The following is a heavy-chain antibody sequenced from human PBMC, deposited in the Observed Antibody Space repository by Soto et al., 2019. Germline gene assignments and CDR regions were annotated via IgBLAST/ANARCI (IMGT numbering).Heavy chain of an antibody. CDR3: ARVMGGGYYYGMDV. CDR1: GYTFTGYY. J-gene: IGHJ6*02. D-gene: IGHD1-26*01. CDR2: INPNSGGT. V-gene: IGHV1-2*02. Sequence: ASVKVSCKASGYTFTGYYMHWVRQAPGQGLEWMGWINPNSGGTNYAQKFQGRVTMTRDTSISTAYMELSRLRSDDTAVYYCARVMGGGYYYGMDVWGQGATVTVSS.